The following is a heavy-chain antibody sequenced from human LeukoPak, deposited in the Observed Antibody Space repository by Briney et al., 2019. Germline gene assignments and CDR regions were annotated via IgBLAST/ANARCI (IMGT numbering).Heavy chain of an antibody. Sequence: SGTLSLTCAVSGGSISSSNWWSWVRQPPGKGLEWIGEIYHSGSTYYNPSLKSRVTISVDTSKNQFSLKLSSVTAADTAVYYCARDIEYYYDSSGLNGDYWGQGTLVTVSS. CDR2: IYHSGST. D-gene: IGHD3-22*01. CDR3: ARDIEYYYDSSGLNGDY. CDR1: GGSISSSNW. J-gene: IGHJ4*02. V-gene: IGHV4-4*02.